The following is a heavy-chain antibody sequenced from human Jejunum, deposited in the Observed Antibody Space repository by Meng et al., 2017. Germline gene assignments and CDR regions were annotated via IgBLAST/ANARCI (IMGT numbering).Heavy chain of an antibody. Sequence: GESLKISCGASGFTFSNHAIHWVRQPPGAGLEWVALISYDGSNDYYADSVKGRFTISRDNSRNTLYLQMNSLRADDTAVYFCARDAPGLRVLGAFDLWGQGTMVTVSS. CDR2: ISYDGSND. V-gene: IGHV3-30*01. CDR1: GFTFSNHA. D-gene: IGHD5-12*01. CDR3: ARDAPGLRVLGAFDL. J-gene: IGHJ3*01.